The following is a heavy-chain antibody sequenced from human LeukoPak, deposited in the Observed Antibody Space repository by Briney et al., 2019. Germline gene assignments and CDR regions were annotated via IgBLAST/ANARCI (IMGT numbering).Heavy chain of an antibody. D-gene: IGHD5-24*01. J-gene: IGHJ4*02. Sequence: PGGSLRLSCAASGFTFSSYGMHWVRQAPGKGLEWVAFIRYDGSNKYYADSVKGRFTISRDNSKNTLYLQMNSLRAEDTAVYYCAKSGPLGRATSGRVDYWGQGTLVTVSS. CDR1: GFTFSSYG. CDR2: IRYDGSNK. V-gene: IGHV3-30*02. CDR3: AKSGPLGRATSGRVDY.